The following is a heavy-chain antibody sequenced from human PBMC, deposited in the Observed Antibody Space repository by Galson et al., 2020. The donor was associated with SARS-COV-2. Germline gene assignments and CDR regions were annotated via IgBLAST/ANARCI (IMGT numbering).Heavy chain of an antibody. J-gene: IGHJ6*02. CDR3: ARGCYYGSGSDSSSYYYGMDV. V-gene: IGHV6-1*01. CDR1: GDSVSSNSAA. Sequence: SQTLSLTCAISGDSVSSNSAAWNWIRRSPSRGLEWLGRTYYRSQWFNDYAVSLRSRITINSDTSRNQFSLQLNSVTPEDTAVYYCARGCYYGSGSDSSSYYYGMDVWGQGTTVSVSS. D-gene: IGHD3-10*01. CDR2: TYYRSQWFN.